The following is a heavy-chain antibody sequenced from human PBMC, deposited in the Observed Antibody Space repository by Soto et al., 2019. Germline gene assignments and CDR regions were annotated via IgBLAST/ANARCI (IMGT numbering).Heavy chain of an antibody. J-gene: IGHJ6*03. CDR2: IWYDGSNK. V-gene: IGHV3-33*08. D-gene: IGHD5-12*01. CDR3: ARATSGSKRTYYYYMDV. CDR1: GFRLSSYG. Sequence: PGGSLRLSCAASGFRLSSYGMHWVRQAPGKGLEWVAVIWYDGSNKYYADSVKGRFTISRDNSKNTLYLQMNSLRAEDTAVYYCARATSGSKRTYYYYMDVWGKGTTVTVSS.